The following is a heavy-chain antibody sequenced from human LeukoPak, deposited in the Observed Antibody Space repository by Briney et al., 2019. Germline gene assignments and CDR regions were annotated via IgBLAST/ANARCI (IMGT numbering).Heavy chain of an antibody. D-gene: IGHD6-19*01. CDR2: INPNSGGT. CDR1: GYTFTGYY. Sequence: APVKVSCKASGYTFTGYYMHWVRQAPGQGLEWMGRINPNSGGTDYAQKFQGRVTMTRDTSISTAYMELSRLRSDDTAVYYCARELAVADHDYWGQGTLVTVSS. J-gene: IGHJ4*02. CDR3: ARELAVADHDY. V-gene: IGHV1-2*06.